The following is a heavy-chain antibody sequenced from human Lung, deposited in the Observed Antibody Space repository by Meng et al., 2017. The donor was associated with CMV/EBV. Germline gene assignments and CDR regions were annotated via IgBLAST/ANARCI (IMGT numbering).Heavy chain of an antibody. CDR1: GFTFSSYS. J-gene: IGHJ4*02. D-gene: IGHD7-27*01. CDR2: ISSSSSYI. CDR3: ARESLLSPNWGPGYFDY. V-gene: IGHV3-21*01. Sequence: SXAASGFTFSSYSMNWVRQAPGKGLEWVSSISSSSSYIYYADSVKGRFTISRDNAKNSLYLQMNSLRAEDTAVYYCARESLLSPNWGPGYFDYWGQGTLVTVSS.